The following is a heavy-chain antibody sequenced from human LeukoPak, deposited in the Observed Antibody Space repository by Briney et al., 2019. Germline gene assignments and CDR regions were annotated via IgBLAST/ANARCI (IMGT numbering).Heavy chain of an antibody. CDR2: FNHDGST. CDR3: TRGPPSRGYSYGPARDGLDV. D-gene: IGHD5-18*01. CDR1: GGSFSGYY. V-gene: IGHV4-34*01. J-gene: IGHJ6*04. Sequence: SETLSLTCAVYGGSFSGYYWRWIRQPPGKGLEWIGEFNHDGSTKYNPSLGSRVTISVDTSKSRFSLKENSVIAADTAVYYCTRGPPSRGYSYGPARDGLDVWGKGTTVTVSS.